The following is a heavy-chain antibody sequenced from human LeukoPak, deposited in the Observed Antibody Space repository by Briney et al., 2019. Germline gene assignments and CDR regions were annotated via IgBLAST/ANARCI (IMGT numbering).Heavy chain of an antibody. J-gene: IGHJ4*02. Sequence: GGSLRLSCAASGFTFSSYSMNWVRQAPGKGLEWVSSISSSSSYIYYADSVKGRFTISRDNAKNSLYPQMNSLRAEDTAVYYCARVYCSGGSCYSFLSDYWGQGTLVTVSS. CDR3: ARVYCSGGSCYSFLSDY. CDR1: GFTFSSYS. V-gene: IGHV3-21*01. CDR2: ISSSSSYI. D-gene: IGHD2-15*01.